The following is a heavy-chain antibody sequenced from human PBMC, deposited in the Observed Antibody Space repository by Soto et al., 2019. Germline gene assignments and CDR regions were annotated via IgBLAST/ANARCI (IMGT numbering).Heavy chain of an antibody. V-gene: IGHV4-31*03. CDR1: GGSISSGGYY. Sequence: QVQLQESGPGLVKPSQTLSLTCTVSGGSISSGGYYWSWIRQHPGKGLEWIGYIYYSGSTYYNPSRKSRVTISVDTYKNQFSLKLSSVTAADTAVYYCARGITMVRGVLLTPYFDYWGQGTLVTVSS. CDR2: IYYSGST. D-gene: IGHD3-10*01. J-gene: IGHJ4*02. CDR3: ARGITMVRGVLLTPYFDY.